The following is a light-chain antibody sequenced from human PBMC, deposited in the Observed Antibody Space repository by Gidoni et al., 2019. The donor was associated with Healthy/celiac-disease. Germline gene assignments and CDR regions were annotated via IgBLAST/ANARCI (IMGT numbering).Light chain of an antibody. Sequence: DIQMSQSPSTLPASVGDRVTITCRAIQSIGSWLAWYQQKPGKAPKLLIYKASTLESGVPSRFSGSGSGTEFTLAITSLQPDDFATYYCQQYNSYSGTFGQGTKVEIK. CDR1: QSIGSW. CDR2: KAS. V-gene: IGKV1-5*03. CDR3: QQYNSYSGT. J-gene: IGKJ1*01.